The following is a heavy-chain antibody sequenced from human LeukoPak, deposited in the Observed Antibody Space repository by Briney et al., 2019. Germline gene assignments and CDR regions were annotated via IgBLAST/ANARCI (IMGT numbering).Heavy chain of an antibody. CDR3: ARVWFGYFFQ. D-gene: IGHD3-10*01. Sequence: GGSLRLSCAASGFTFSSYAMGWARQAPGKGLEWVSAIHTGGTTHYADSVKGRFTISKDNSNSTVYLQMNSVRVEDTAVYYCARVWFGYFFQWGQGALVTVSS. CDR1: GFTFSSYA. V-gene: IGHV3-23*01. CDR2: IHTGGTT. J-gene: IGHJ4*02.